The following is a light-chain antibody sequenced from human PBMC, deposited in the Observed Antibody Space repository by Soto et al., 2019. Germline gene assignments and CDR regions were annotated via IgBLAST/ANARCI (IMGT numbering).Light chain of an antibody. CDR3: QQLKT. CDR1: QSVSRY. V-gene: IGKV3-11*01. CDR2: DVS. Sequence: EIVLTQSPATLSLSPGERATLSCRASQSVSRYLAWYQQKPGQAPRLLIHDVSNRATGVPARFSGSGSGTDFSLTISSLEPEDFAVYYCQQLKTFGQGTKLGIK. J-gene: IGKJ2*01.